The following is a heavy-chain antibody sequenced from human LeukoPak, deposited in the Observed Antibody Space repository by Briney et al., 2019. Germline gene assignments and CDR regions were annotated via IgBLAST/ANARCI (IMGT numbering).Heavy chain of an antibody. CDR1: GFSFDTHG. CDR3: ARDVFADSSGGSFDF. J-gene: IGHJ4*02. V-gene: IGHV3-33*01. CDR2: IWYDGSKK. D-gene: IGHD3-16*01. Sequence: PGRSLRLSCAASGFSFDTHGMHWARQAPGKGLEWVAVIWYDGSKKYYADSVKGRFTISRDNSKKSLFLQMNSLRAEDTALYYCARDVFADSSGGSFDFWGQGTLVTVSS.